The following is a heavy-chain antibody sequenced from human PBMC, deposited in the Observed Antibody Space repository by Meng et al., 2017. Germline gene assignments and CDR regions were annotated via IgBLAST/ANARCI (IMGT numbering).Heavy chain of an antibody. J-gene: IGHJ4*02. D-gene: IGHD3-10*01. CDR1: GYTFTSYA. CDR2: INAGNGNT. Sequence: QVQLVQSGAVVKKPGASVKVSCKASGYTFTSYAMHWVRQAPGQRLEWMGWINAGNGNTKYSQKFQGRVTITRDTSASTAYMELSSLRSEDTAVYYCARSHVLLWFGEDLDYWGQGTLVTVSS. CDR3: ARSHVLLWFGEDLDY. V-gene: IGHV1-3*01.